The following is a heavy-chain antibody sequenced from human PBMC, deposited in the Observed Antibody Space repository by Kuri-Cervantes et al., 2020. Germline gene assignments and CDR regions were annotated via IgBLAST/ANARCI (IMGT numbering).Heavy chain of an antibody. CDR2: INPNSGGT. CDR3: AAWGEGGYFDY. V-gene: IGHV1-2*02. D-gene: IGHD2-15*01. CDR1: GYTFTGYY. Sequence: ASVKVSCKASGYTFTGYYMHWLRQAPGQGLEWMGWINPNSGGTNYAQKFQGRVTMTRDTSISTAYMELRSLRSADTAVYYCAAWGEGGYFDYWGQGTLVTVSS. J-gene: IGHJ4*02.